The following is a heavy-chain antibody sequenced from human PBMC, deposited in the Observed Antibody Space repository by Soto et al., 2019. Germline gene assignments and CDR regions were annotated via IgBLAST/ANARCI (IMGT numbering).Heavy chain of an antibody. D-gene: IGHD3-3*01. V-gene: IGHV4-31*03. CDR2: IYYSGST. CDR3: ASLGSTYYDFWSGYPDPVYYYYYMDV. CDR1: GGPISSGGDY. Sequence: SETLSLTCTVSGGPISSGGDYWSWIRQHPGKGLEWIGYIYYSGSTYYNPSLKSRVTISVDTSKNQFSLKLSSVTAADTAVYYCASLGSTYYDFWSGYPDPVYYYYYMDVWGKGTTVTVSS. J-gene: IGHJ6*03.